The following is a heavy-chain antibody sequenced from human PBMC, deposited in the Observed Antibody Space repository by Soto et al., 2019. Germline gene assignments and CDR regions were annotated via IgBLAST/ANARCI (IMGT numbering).Heavy chain of an antibody. CDR3: ARVTLKAGNWFDP. CDR2: INPNSRGT. J-gene: IGHJ5*02. Sequence: QVQLVQSGAEVKKPGASVKVSCKASGYTFTDYFIHWVRQAPGQGFEWMGWINPNSRGTNYAQKFQGRVTMTRDTSNSTAYLELRGLTYDDTAVYYCARVTLKAGNWFDPWGQGTLVTVSS. V-gene: IGHV1-2*02. CDR1: GYTFTDYF.